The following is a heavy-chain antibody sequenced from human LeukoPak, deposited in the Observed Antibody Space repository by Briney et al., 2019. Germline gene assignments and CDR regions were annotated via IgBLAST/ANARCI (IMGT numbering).Heavy chain of an antibody. D-gene: IGHD1-20*01. Sequence: GGSLRLSCAASGFTFSSYWMHWVRQAPGKGLVWVSRINSDGSSTSYADSVKGRFTISRDNAKNTLYLQMNSLRAEDTAVYYCARVRYNWNPIDIWGQGTMVTVSS. CDR1: GFTFSSYW. J-gene: IGHJ3*02. CDR2: INSDGSST. CDR3: ARVRYNWNPIDI. V-gene: IGHV3-74*01.